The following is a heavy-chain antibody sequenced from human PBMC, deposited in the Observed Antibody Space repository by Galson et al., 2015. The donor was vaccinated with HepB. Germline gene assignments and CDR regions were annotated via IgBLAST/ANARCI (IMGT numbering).Heavy chain of an antibody. J-gene: IGHJ6*02. CDR2: IKSKTDGGTT. CDR1: GFTFINAW. D-gene: IGHD4-17*01. Sequence: SLRLSCAASGFTFINAWMSWVRQAPGKGLEWVGRIKSKTDGGTTDYAAPVKGRFTISKDDSKNTLYLQMNSLKTEDTAVYYCTTQTSVTTPENYYYYGMDVWGQGTTVTVSS. CDR3: TTQTSVTTPENYYYYGMDV. V-gene: IGHV3-15*01.